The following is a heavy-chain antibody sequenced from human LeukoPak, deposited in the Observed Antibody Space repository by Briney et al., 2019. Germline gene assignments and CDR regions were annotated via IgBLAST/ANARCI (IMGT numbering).Heavy chain of an antibody. CDR2: ISSGGNT. J-gene: IGHJ4*02. CDR1: GGSVSTYY. V-gene: IGHV4-4*07. CDR3: TRGSSGSLPFDY. D-gene: IGHD3-22*01. Sequence: SETLSLTCTVSGGSVSTYYWSWIRLPAGKGLEWIGRISSGGNTNYLPSLQSRVSMSLDTSKNQFSLQLSSMTAADTAVYYCTRGSSGSLPFDYWGQGTLVTVSS.